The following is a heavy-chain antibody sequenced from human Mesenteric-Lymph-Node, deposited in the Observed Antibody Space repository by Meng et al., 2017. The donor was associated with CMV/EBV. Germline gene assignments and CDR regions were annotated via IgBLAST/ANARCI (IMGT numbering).Heavy chain of an antibody. CDR2: IYYSGTT. D-gene: IGHD4-23*01. CDR3: ARIYYSGNLRQDY. J-gene: IGHJ4*02. Sequence: SGGSLSGGDYCWTWIRQHPGKALEYVGCIYYSGTTFYSPSLKNRLTISVDTSKNQFSLKLTAVTAADTAIYYCARIYYSGNLRQDYWGQGTLVTVSS. CDR1: GGSLSGGDYC. V-gene: IGHV4-31*02.